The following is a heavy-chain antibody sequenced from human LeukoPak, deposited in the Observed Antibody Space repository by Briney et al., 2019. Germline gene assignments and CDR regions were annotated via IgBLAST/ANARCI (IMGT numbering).Heavy chain of an antibody. V-gene: IGHV3-30*18. CDR1: GFTFSSYG. CDR3: AEDHQGFNYYGSGSYSPCNFDY. J-gene: IGHJ4*02. D-gene: IGHD3-10*01. CDR2: ISYDGSDK. Sequence: GGSLRLSCAASGFTFSSYGMHWVRQAPGKGLEWVAVISYDGSDKYYADSLEGRFTISRDNSKNTLYLQMNSLRAEDTAVYYCAEDHQGFNYYGSGSYSPCNFDYWGQGTLVTVSS.